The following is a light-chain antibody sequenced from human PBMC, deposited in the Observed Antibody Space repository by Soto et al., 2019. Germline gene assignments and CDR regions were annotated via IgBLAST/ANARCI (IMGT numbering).Light chain of an antibody. Sequence: DIEMTQSPSTLSASIGDGVTITCRASESISGWLAWYQQQPGKAPKLLIYDASNLESGVPSRFRGSGSGTEFTLAISSLQPDDFATYSCQQYNNYPRTFGQGTKVEI. CDR2: DAS. J-gene: IGKJ1*01. V-gene: IGKV1-5*01. CDR3: QQYNNYPRT. CDR1: ESISGW.